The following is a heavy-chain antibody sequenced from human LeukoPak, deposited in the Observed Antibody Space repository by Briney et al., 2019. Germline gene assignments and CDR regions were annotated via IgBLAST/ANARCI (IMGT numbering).Heavy chain of an antibody. D-gene: IGHD6-19*01. CDR2: IKQDGSEK. J-gene: IGHJ6*02. CDR3: ARDSPRIAVVGAFGMDV. CDR1: GFTFSSHW. V-gene: IGHV3-7*01. Sequence: GGSLRLSCAASGFTFSSHWMNWVRQAPGKGLEWVANIKQDGSEKYYVDSVKGRFTISRDNAKNSLYLQMNSLRAEDTAVYYCARDSPRIAVVGAFGMDVWGQGTTVTVSS.